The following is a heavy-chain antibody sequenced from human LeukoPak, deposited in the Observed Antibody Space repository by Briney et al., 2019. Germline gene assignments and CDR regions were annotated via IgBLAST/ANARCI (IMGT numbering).Heavy chain of an antibody. CDR2: ISYDGGNN. D-gene: IGHD3-22*01. CDR3: AKPPRSTMIVVVTVID. CDR1: GFTFSSYC. V-gene: IGHV3-30*18. Sequence: GRSLRLSCAASGFTFSSYCMHWVRQAPGKGLEWVAVISYDGGNNYYADSVKVRFTISRDNSKNTLFLQMNRLRAADTAVYYCAKPPRSTMIVVVTVIDWGQGTLVTVSS. J-gene: IGHJ4*02.